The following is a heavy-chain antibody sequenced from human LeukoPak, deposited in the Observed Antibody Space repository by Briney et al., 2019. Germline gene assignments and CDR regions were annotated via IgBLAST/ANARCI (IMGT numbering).Heavy chain of an antibody. Sequence: TGGSLRLSCAASGFTVSGNYMGWVRQAPGKGLEWVSIIYSGDSTYYADSVKGRFTTSRDNSKNTLYLQMNSLRPEDTAVYYCAIDQRPYYTPMVNGGFDYWGQGTLVTVSS. CDR3: AIDQRPYYTPMVNGGFDY. CDR2: IYSGDST. J-gene: IGHJ4*02. CDR1: GFTVSGNY. D-gene: IGHD5-18*01. V-gene: IGHV3-66*01.